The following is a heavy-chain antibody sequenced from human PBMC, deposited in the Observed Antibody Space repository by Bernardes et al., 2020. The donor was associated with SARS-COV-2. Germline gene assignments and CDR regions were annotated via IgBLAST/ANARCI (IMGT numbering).Heavy chain of an antibody. J-gene: IGHJ4*02. CDR3: ARGRVVAATVPFDY. Sequence: ASVKVSCKASGYTFTSYDINWVRQATGQGLEWMGWMNPNSGNTGYAQKFQGRVTMTRNTSISTAYMELSSLRSEDTAVYYCARGRVVAATVPFDYWGQGTLVTVSS. V-gene: IGHV1-8*01. D-gene: IGHD2-15*01. CDR1: GYTFTSYD. CDR2: MNPNSGNT.